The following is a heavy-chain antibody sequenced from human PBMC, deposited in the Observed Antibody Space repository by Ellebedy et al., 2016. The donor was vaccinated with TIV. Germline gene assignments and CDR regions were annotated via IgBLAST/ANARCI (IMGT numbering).Heavy chain of an antibody. CDR3: AKDRATVTRGYFDY. V-gene: IGHV3-30*18. CDR2: ISYAGSNK. J-gene: IGHJ4*02. D-gene: IGHD4-11*01. Sequence: GESLKISCAASGFTFISYGMRWVRQAPGKGLQWVAVISYAGSNKYYADSVKGRFTISRDNSKNTLYLQMNSLRAEDTAVYYRAKDRATVTRGYFDYWGQGTLVTVSS. CDR1: GFTFISYG.